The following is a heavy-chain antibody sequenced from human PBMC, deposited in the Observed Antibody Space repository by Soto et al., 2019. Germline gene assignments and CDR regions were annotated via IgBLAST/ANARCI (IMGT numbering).Heavy chain of an antibody. CDR2: ISYDGSNK. CDR1: GFTFSSYG. J-gene: IGHJ6*02. V-gene: IGHV3-30*18. D-gene: IGHD3-10*01. Sequence: GGSLRLSCAASGFTFSSYGMRWVRQAPGKGLEWVAVISYDGSNKYYADSVKGRFTISRDNSKNTLYLQMNSLRAEDTAVYYCAKDSGGRWFGEYYYYGMEVWGQGATVTVSS. CDR3: AKDSGGRWFGEYYYYGMEV.